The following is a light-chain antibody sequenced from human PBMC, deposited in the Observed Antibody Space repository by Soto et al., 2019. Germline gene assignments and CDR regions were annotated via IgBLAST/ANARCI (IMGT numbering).Light chain of an antibody. CDR1: QSVSSY. CDR3: QQRSNCS. CDR2: DAS. J-gene: IGKJ3*01. V-gene: IGKV3-11*01. Sequence: EIVLTQSPATLSLSPGERATLSCRASQSVSSYLAWYQQKPGQAPRLLIYDASNRATGIPARFSGSGSGTDIALTISSLEPEDFAVYYCQQRSNCSFGPGTKVDIK.